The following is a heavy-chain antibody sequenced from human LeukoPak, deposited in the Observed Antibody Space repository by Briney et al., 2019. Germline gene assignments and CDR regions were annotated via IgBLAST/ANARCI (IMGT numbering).Heavy chain of an antibody. D-gene: IGHD7-27*01. V-gene: IGHV4-38-2*02. CDR2: IYHSGST. J-gene: IGHJ3*02. CDR3: ARWDWGLGAFDI. CDR1: GYSISSGYY. Sequence: SETLSLTCTVSGYSISSGYYWGWTRQPPGKGLEWIGSIYHSGSTYYNPSLKSRVTISVDTSKNQFSLKLSSVTAADTAVYYCARWDWGLGAFDIWGQGTMVTVSS.